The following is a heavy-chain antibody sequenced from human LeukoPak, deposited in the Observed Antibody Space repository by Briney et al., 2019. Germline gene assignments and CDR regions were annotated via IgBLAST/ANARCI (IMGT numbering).Heavy chain of an antibody. V-gene: IGHV3-23*01. Sequence: GGSLRLPGAAPGLSFSSFAMSWIRQGPARGLEWVSSIRSNGETFYADSMQGRFTLSTDTSRNTVYFQLNNLRVEDTAIYYCARASWVSSTDAVRWGQGALVTVSS. CDR3: ARASWVSSTDAVR. J-gene: IGHJ4*02. D-gene: IGHD3-16*01. CDR1: GLSFSSFA. CDR2: IRSNGET.